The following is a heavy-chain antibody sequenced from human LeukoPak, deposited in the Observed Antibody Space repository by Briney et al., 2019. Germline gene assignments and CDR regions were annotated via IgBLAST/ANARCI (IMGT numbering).Heavy chain of an antibody. CDR2: ISSNGGST. CDR1: GFTFSSYA. J-gene: IGHJ4*02. Sequence: GGSLRVSCAASGFTFSSYAMHWVRQAPGKGLEYVSAISSNGGSTYYADSVKGRFTISRDNSKNTLYLQMSSLRAEDTAVYYCVLSMVRGEAYWGQGTLVTVSS. V-gene: IGHV3-64D*09. CDR3: VLSMVRGEAY. D-gene: IGHD3-10*01.